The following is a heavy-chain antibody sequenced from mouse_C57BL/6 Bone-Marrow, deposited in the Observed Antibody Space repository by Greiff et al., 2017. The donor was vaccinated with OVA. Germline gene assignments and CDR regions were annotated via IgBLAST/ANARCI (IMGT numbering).Heavy chain of an antibody. CDR3: AIYHIYDGYPFAY. CDR1: GYTFTSYW. J-gene: IGHJ3*01. V-gene: IGHV1-74*01. CDR2: IHPSDSDT. D-gene: IGHD2-3*01. Sequence: VQLQQPGAELVKPGASVKVSCKASGYTFTSYWMHWVKQRPGQGLEWIGRIHPSDSDTNYNQKFKGKATLTVDKSSSTAYMQLSSLTSEDSAVYYCAIYHIYDGYPFAYWGQGTLVTVSA.